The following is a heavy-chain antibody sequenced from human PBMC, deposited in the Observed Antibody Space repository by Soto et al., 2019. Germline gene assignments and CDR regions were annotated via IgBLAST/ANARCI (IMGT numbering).Heavy chain of an antibody. CDR3: ARRPRVPARFRHDYDNNYFDI. D-gene: IGHD2-2*01. J-gene: IGHJ4*02. CDR2: ISYTATT. Sequence: PTDSLKCICSVSGGPISRISFSSSWIGQLPRTGLEWIGSISYTATTAYNPSLKSRATISVDRAKNQFSLVMTSVTAADTAVFYCARRPRVPARFRHDYDNNYFDIWGQGALVTVS. V-gene: IGHV4-39*01. CDR1: GGPISRISFS.